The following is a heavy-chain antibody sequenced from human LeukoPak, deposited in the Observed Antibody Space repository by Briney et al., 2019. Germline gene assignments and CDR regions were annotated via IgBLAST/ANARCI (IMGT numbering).Heavy chain of an antibody. D-gene: IGHD3-10*01. J-gene: IGHJ6*03. CDR1: GFTFSSYS. CDR3: VRDRFRMDV. CDR2: ISSSSSYI. Sequence: GGSLRLSCAASGFTFSSYSMNWVRQAPGKGLEWVSSISSSSSYIYYADSMKGRFTISRDNAKNSLYLQMNSLTAEDTAVYFCVRDRFRMDVWGKGTTVIVTS. V-gene: IGHV3-21*01.